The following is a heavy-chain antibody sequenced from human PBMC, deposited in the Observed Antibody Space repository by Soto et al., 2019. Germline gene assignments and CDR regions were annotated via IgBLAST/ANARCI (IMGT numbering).Heavy chain of an antibody. D-gene: IGHD4-17*01. CDR3: ARSPYDYGDYGWFDP. Sequence: SSETLSLTCAVSGGSISSGGYSWSWIRQPPGKGLEWIGYIYHSGSTYYNPSLKSRVTISVDRSKNQFSLKLSSVTAADTAVYYCARSPYDYGDYGWFDPWGQGTLVTVSS. V-gene: IGHV4-30-2*01. J-gene: IGHJ5*02. CDR2: IYHSGST. CDR1: GGSISSGGYS.